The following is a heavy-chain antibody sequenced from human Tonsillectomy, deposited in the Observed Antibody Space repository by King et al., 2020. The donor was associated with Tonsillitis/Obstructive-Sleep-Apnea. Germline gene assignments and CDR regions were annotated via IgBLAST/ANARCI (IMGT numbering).Heavy chain of an antibody. CDR1: GFTFDDYA. CDR2: ISWNSGSI. V-gene: IGHV3-9*01. CDR3: AKDLGLHYYYYMDV. Sequence: VQLVESGGGLVQPGRSLRLSCAASGFTFDDYAMHWVRQAPGRGLEWVSGISWNSGSIGYADSVKGRFTISRDNAKNSLYLQMNSLRAEDTAFYYCAKDLGLHYYYYMDVWGKGTTVTVSS. J-gene: IGHJ6*03. D-gene: IGHD2/OR15-2a*01.